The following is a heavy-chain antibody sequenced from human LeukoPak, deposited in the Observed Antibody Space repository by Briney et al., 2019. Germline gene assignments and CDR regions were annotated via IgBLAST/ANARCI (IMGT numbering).Heavy chain of an antibody. J-gene: IGHJ4*02. D-gene: IGHD3-10*01. CDR3: ARGPWFGELSIDY. Sequence: SETLSLTCTVSGGSISSYYWSRIRQPPGKGLEWIGYIYYSGSTNYNPSPKSRVTISVDTSKNQFSLKLSSVTAADTAVYYCARGPWFGELSIDYWGQGTLVTVSS. V-gene: IGHV4-59*01. CDR2: IYYSGST. CDR1: GGSISSYY.